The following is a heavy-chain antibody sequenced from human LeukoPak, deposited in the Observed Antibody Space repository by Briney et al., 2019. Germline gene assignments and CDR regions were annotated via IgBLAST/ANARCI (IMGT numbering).Heavy chain of an antibody. CDR1: GFTFSSYA. V-gene: IGHV3-30-3*01. J-gene: IGHJ6*02. CDR3: ARENNKYYYYYGMDV. D-gene: IGHD1/OR15-1a*01. CDR2: ISYDGSNK. Sequence: GGSLRLSCAASGFTFSSYAMHWVRQAPGKGLEWVAVISYDGSNKYYADSVKGRFTISRDDSKNTLYLQMNSLRAEDTAVYYCARENNKYYYYYGMDVWGQGTTVTVPS.